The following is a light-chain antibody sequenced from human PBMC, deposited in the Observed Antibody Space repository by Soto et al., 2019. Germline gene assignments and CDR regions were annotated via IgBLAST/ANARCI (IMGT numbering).Light chain of an antibody. Sequence: QSALTQPPSVSGSPGQSDTISCTGTGSDFGRYNRVSWYQHTPGTAPKLLIYEVTNRPSGVPDRFSGSRSGNTASLTISGLQAEDDADYYCSSFTTSDTWVLGGGTKLTVL. J-gene: IGLJ3*02. V-gene: IGLV2-18*02. CDR2: EVT. CDR3: SSFTTSDTWV. CDR1: GSDFGRYNR.